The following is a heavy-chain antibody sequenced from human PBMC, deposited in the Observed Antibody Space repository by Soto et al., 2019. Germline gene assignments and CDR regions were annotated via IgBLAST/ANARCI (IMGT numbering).Heavy chain of an antibody. J-gene: IGHJ6*03. CDR2: ISGSGGST. V-gene: IGHV3-23*01. D-gene: IGHD3-9*01. CDR1: GFTFSSYA. Sequence: PGGSLRLSCAASGFTFSSYAMSGVRQAPGKGLEWVSAISGSGGSTYYADSVKGRFTISRDNSKNTLYLQMNSLRAEDTAVYYCAKDGVSLYDILTGYYNPPYYYYMDVWGKGTTVTVSS. CDR3: AKDGVSLYDILTGYYNPPYYYYMDV.